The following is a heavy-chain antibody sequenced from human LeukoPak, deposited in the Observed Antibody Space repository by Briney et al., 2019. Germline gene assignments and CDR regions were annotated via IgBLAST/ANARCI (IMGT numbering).Heavy chain of an antibody. J-gene: IGHJ4*02. Sequence: GGSLRLSCAASGFTFSSYWLSWVRQAPGKGLEWVANIKEDGSEKDYVDSVKGRFTISRDNAKNSLYLQMNSLRSEDTAVYYCASRWGYSYGTDYFDYWGQGTLVTVSS. D-gene: IGHD5-18*01. CDR3: ASRWGYSYGTDYFDY. CDR1: GFTFSSYW. CDR2: IKEDGSEK. V-gene: IGHV3-7*03.